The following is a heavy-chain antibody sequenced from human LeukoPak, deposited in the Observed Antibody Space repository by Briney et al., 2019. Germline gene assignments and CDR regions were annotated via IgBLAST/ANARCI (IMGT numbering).Heavy chain of an antibody. Sequence: GGSLRLSCAASGFILSTYSMNWVGQAPGKGLEWVLAISGSGGSTYYADSVKGRFTISRDNSKNTLYLQMNSLRAEDTAVYYCAKDGGGSYPTSLDYWGQGTLVTVSS. CDR1: GFILSTYS. CDR3: AKDGGGSYPTSLDY. CDR2: ISGSGGST. J-gene: IGHJ4*02. D-gene: IGHD1-26*01. V-gene: IGHV3-23*01.